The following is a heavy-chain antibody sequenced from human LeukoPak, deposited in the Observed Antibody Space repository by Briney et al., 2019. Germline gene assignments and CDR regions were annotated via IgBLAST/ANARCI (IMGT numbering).Heavy chain of an antibody. Sequence: GSLRLSCAASGFPFNSFVMTWVRQAPGKGLEWVSCISGSGGSTYYADSVKGRFTISRDNSKNTLYLQMNSLRADDTAVYYCAKGTTAVFDYWGQGTLVTVSS. D-gene: IGHD4-11*01. CDR2: ISGSGGST. V-gene: IGHV3-23*01. CDR1: GFPFNSFV. J-gene: IGHJ4*02. CDR3: AKGTTAVFDY.